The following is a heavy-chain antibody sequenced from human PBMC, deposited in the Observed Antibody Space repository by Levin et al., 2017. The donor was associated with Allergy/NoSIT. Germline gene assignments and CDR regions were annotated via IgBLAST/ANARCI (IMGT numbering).Heavy chain of an antibody. Sequence: GGSLRLSCAASGFTFSSYAMSWVRQAPGKGLEWVSAISGSGGSTYYADSVKGRFTISRDNSKNTLYLQMNSLRAEDTAVYYGAKGEETYSGYDPTFDYWGQGTLVTVSS. D-gene: IGHD5-12*01. J-gene: IGHJ4*02. CDR3: AKGEETYSGYDPTFDY. CDR2: ISGSGGST. V-gene: IGHV3-23*01. CDR1: GFTFSSYA.